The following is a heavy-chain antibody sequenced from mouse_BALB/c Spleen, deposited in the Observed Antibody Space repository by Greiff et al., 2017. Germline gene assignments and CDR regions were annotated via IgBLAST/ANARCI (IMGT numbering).Heavy chain of an antibody. CDR2: IWRGGST. V-gene: IGHV2-5-1*01. Sequence: QVQLQQSGPSLVQPSQSLSITCTVSGFSLTSYGVHWVRQSPGKGLEWLGVIWRGGSTDYNAAFMSRLSITKDNSKSQVFFKMNSLQADDTAIYYCAKRGDYYYGSSYVGRFDVWGAGTTVTVSS. CDR1: GFSLTSYG. CDR3: AKRGDYYYGSSYVGRFDV. J-gene: IGHJ1*01. D-gene: IGHD1-1*01.